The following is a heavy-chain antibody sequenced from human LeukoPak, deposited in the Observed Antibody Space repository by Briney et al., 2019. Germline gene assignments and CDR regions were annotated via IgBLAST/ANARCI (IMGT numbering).Heavy chain of an antibody. CDR2: ISWDGGST. CDR1: GFTFDDYA. J-gene: IGHJ4*02. Sequence: HPGGSLRLSCAASGFTFDDYAMHWVRQAPGKGLEWVSLISWDGGSTYYADSVKGRFTLSRDNSKNSLYLQMNSLRAEDTALYYCAKGGDSSGWLTIDYWGQGTLVTVSS. V-gene: IGHV3-43D*03. D-gene: IGHD6-19*01. CDR3: AKGGDSSGWLTIDY.